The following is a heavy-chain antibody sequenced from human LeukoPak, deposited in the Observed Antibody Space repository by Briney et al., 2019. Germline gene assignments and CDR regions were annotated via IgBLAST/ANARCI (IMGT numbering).Heavy chain of an antibody. J-gene: IGHJ4*02. V-gene: IGHV2-5*02. Sequence: SGPTLANPTQILTLTCTFSGFSLSTSGVGAGWIRQPPGKALEWLALLYWDDDKRYSPSLKRRLTITKDTSKNQVVLTMTNMDPVDTATYYCAHRGVAYYYGSGSSVLFDYWGQGTLVTVSS. CDR1: GFSLSTSGVG. CDR3: AHRGVAYYYGSGSSVLFDY. D-gene: IGHD3-10*01. CDR2: LYWDDDK.